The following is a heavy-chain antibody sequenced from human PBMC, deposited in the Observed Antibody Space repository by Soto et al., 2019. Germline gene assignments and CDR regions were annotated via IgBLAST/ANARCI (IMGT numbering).Heavy chain of an antibody. CDR1: GGSISSYY. Sequence: PSETLSLTCTVSGGSISSYYWSWIRQPPGKGLEWIGYIYYSGSTNYNPSLKSRVTISVDTSKNQFSLKLSSVTAADTAVYYCASLPVGWQQRDYWGQGTLVTVS. V-gene: IGHV4-59*08. CDR2: IYYSGST. CDR3: ASLPVGWQQRDY. D-gene: IGHD6-13*01. J-gene: IGHJ4*02.